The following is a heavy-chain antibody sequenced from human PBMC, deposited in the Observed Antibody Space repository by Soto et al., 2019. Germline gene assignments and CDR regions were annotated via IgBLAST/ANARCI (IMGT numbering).Heavy chain of an antibody. V-gene: IGHV3-48*03. CDR2: ISSTSSVK. CDR3: AGDQGGXXQNWFDP. Sequence: GGSLRLSCAASGFTFSNYEMNWVRQAPGKGLEWVSYISSTSSVKYYADSVKGRFTISRDNAKKSLYLQMKNLRPEDTAVYYCAGDQGGXXQNWFDPWGQGALVTVPQ. CDR1: GFTFSNYE. D-gene: IGHD1-26*01. J-gene: IGHJ5*02.